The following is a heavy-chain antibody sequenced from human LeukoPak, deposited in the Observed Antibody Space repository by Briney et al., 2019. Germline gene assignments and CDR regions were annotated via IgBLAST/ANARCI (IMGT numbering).Heavy chain of an antibody. CDR3: ARSSSWYSLVY. D-gene: IGHD6-13*01. V-gene: IGHV4-34*01. J-gene: IGHJ4*02. Sequence: PGGTLRLSCAASGFTFSSYGMSWVRQAPGKGLEWVGEINHSGSTNYNPSLKSRVTISVDTSKNQFSLKLSSVTAADTAVYYCARSSSWYSLVYWGQGTLVTVSS. CDR1: GFTFSSYG. CDR2: INHSGST.